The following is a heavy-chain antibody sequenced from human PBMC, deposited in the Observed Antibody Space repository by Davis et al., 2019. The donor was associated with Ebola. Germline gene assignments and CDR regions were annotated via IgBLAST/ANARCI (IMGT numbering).Heavy chain of an antibody. CDR3: TRGYGWTDY. CDR1: GFTFSGSA. D-gene: IGHD5-18*01. V-gene: IGHV3-73*01. CDR2: IRSKANSYAT. J-gene: IGHJ4*02. Sequence: GGSLRLSCAASGFTFSGSAMHWVRQASGKGLEWVGRIRSKANSYATAYASSVKGRFTISRDDSKNTAYLQMNSLNTEDTAVYYCTRGYGWTDYWGQGALVTVSS.